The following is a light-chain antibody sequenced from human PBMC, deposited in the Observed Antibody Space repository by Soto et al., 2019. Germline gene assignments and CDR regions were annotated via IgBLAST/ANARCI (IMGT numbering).Light chain of an antibody. CDR1: QSVSSN. CDR2: GAS. J-gene: IGKJ1*01. Sequence: EIVMTQSPATLSVSPEERATLFCRASQSVSSNLARYQQKPGQGPRLLIHGASNRATGIPARFSGSGSGTDFTLTISSLQSEDFAVYYCQQYNRWPPRTFGQGTKVEMK. CDR3: QQYNRWPPRT. V-gene: IGKV3-15*01.